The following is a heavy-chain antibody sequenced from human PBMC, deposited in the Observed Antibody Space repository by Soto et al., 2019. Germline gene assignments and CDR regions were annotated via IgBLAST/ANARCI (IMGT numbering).Heavy chain of an antibody. J-gene: IGHJ4*02. CDR3: ASLTST. CDR2: ISYDGSNK. Sequence: QVQLVESGGGVVQPGRSLRLSCAASGFTFSSYAMHWVRQAPGKGLEWVAVISYDGSNKYYADSVKGRFTISRDNSKNTLYLQMNSLRAEHTAVYYCASLTSTWGQGTLVTVSS. V-gene: IGHV3-30-3*01. D-gene: IGHD4-4*01. CDR1: GFTFSSYA.